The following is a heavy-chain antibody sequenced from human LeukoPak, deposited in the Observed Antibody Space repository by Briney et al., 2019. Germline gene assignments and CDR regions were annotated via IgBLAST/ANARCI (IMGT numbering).Heavy chain of an antibody. V-gene: IGHV3-30*03. D-gene: IGHD3-22*01. CDR3: ARSPRDSRDWTGTLDY. CDR2: ISYSGSVQ. Sequence: GGSPRLSCAAAGFTFNNFGMHWVRQAPGKGLEWVSVISYSGSVQFYADSVKGRFTISRDDSKNTVHMQMNRLRVEDTAIYYCARSPRDSRDWTGTLDYWGQGALVTISS. CDR1: GFTFNNFG. J-gene: IGHJ4*02.